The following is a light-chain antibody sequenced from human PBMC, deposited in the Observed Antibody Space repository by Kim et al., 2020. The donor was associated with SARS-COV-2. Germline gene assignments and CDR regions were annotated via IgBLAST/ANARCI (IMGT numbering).Light chain of an antibody. CDR2: TAS. J-gene: IGKJ1*01. CDR1: QDISRY. Sequence: DIQMTPSPSSLSASVGDRVTITCRASQDISRYLNWYQQKPGKAPKLLIYTASSLQSGVPSRFTGSGSETDFTLTISSLQPEDFATYYCQQTYSAYRTFGQGTKVDIK. V-gene: IGKV1-39*01. CDR3: QQTYSAYRT.